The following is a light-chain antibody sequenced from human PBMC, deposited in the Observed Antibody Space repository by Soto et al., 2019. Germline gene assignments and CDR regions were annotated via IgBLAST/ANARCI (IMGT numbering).Light chain of an antibody. CDR2: NNI. V-gene: IGLV1-44*01. CDR3: AAWDDSLNGWV. CDR1: SSNIGTNA. J-gene: IGLJ3*02. Sequence: QSVLTQPPSASGTPGQRVTISCSGSSSNIGTNAVNWYQQLPGTAPKLLIYNNIQRPSGVPDRLSGSKSDISASLAISGLQSEDEADYYCAAWDDSLNGWVFGGGTKLTAL.